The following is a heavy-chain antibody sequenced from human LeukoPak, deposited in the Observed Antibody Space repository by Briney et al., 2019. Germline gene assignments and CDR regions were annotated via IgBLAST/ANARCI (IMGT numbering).Heavy chain of an antibody. Sequence: PGGSLRLSCAASGFTFSSYSMNWVRQAPGKGLEWVSSISSSSSYIYYADSVKGRFTISRDNAKNSLYLQMNSLRAEDTAVYYCARASGRSYYYYYYMDVWGKGTTVTVSS. CDR2: ISSSSSYI. CDR3: ARASGRSYYYYYYMDV. J-gene: IGHJ6*03. V-gene: IGHV3-21*01. CDR1: GFTFSSYS. D-gene: IGHD6-19*01.